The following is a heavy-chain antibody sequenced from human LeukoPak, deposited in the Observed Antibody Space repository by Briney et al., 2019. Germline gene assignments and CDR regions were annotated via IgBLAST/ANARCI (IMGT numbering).Heavy chain of an antibody. D-gene: IGHD6-19*01. CDR1: GFTVSSFE. CDR3: ATSLSGWGTYHDLDV. J-gene: IGHJ6*03. V-gene: IGHV3-48*03. Sequence: GGSLRLSCAGSGFTVSSFEINWVRQAPGKGLEWVSFIAVDGTTYYADSVKGRFTLSRDNAKNSLYLQMNSLRAEDTAVYYCATSLSGWGTYHDLDVWGKGTTVTISS. CDR2: IAVDGTT.